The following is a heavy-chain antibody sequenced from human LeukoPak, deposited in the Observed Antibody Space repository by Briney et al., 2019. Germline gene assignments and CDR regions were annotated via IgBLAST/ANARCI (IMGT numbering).Heavy chain of an antibody. CDR2: IIPIFGTA. CDR1: GYTFADYY. Sequence: GASVRVSCRASGYTFADYYIHWVRQAPGQGLEWMGGIIPIFGTANYAQKFQGRVTITTDESTSTAYMELSSLRSEDTAVYYCARNKGAARATIAEYFQHWGQGTLVTVSS. J-gene: IGHJ1*01. D-gene: IGHD6-6*01. V-gene: IGHV1-69*05. CDR3: ARNKGAARATIAEYFQH.